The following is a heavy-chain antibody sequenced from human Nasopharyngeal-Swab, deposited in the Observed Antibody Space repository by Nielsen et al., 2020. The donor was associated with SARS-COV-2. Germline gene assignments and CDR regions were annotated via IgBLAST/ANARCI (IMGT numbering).Heavy chain of an antibody. V-gene: IGHV3-53*01. CDR3: TREDRYASGSFDH. Sequence: WIRQPPGKGLEWVSAIYSGGGSYYADSVKGRFTISRDNFKNMLYLQMNSLRAEDTAMYYCTREDRYASGSFDHWGQGTLVTVSS. J-gene: IGHJ4*02. CDR2: IYSGGGS. D-gene: IGHD3-10*01.